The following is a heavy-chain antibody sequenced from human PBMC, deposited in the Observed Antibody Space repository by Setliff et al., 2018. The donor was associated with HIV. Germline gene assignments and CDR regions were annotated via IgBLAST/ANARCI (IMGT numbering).Heavy chain of an antibody. D-gene: IGHD3-22*01. V-gene: IGHV4-4*09. J-gene: IGHJ6*03. CDR1: GDSISNYY. CDR2: IYTTGST. Sequence: SETLSLTCTVSGDSISNYYWSWVRQPPGKGLEWIGYIYTTGSTNYNPSLKSRVTMSVDTSKNQFSLRLTSVTAADTAVYYCARETYYYDNPQYYYYYMDVWGKGTTVTVS. CDR3: ARETYYYDNPQYYYYYMDV.